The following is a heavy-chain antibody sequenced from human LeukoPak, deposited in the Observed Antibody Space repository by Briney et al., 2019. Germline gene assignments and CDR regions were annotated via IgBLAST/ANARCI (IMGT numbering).Heavy chain of an antibody. CDR2: IYYSGST. D-gene: IGHD6-13*01. CDR1: GGSISSGSYY. CDR3: ARDPSVAAAGNNWFDP. J-gene: IGHJ5*02. V-gene: IGHV4-39*07. Sequence: SETLSLTCTVSGGSISSGSYYWGWIRQPPGKGLEWIGSIYYSGSTYNNPSIKSRVLKSRVTISVDTSKNQFSLELNSVTAADTAVYYCARDPSVAAAGNNWFDPWGQGTLVTVSS.